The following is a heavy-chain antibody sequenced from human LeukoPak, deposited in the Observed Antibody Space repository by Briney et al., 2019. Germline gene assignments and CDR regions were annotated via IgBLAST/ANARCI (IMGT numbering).Heavy chain of an antibody. CDR3: ARDSNWNDAFDI. Sequence: SETLSLTCTASGDSISSGGGYSWSWIRQPPGKGLEWIGYIYHRGITYYTPSLKSRVTISVDTSKNQFSLKLSSVTAADTAVYYCARDSNWNDAFDIWGQGTMVTVSS. CDR1: GDSISSGGGYS. CDR2: IYHRGIT. V-gene: IGHV4-30-2*01. J-gene: IGHJ3*02. D-gene: IGHD1-1*01.